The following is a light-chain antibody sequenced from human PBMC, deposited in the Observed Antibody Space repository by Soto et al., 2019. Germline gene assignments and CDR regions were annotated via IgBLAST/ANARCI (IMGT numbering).Light chain of an antibody. Sequence: DIQMTQSPSTLSSPVGARVTITCRASQSIGRFLAWYQHQPEKAPQLLIYDASTLESGVPSRFSGTGSGTEFTFSITSLQPEDFGTYYCQQCYMGWTFGQGTKVDIK. CDR1: QSIGRF. CDR2: DAS. J-gene: IGKJ1*01. CDR3: QQCYMGWT. V-gene: IGKV1-5*01.